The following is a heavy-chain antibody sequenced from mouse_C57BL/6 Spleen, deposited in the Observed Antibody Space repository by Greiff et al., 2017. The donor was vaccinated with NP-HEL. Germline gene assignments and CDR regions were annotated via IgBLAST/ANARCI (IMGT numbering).Heavy chain of an antibody. CDR2: IHPNSGST. V-gene: IGHV1-64*01. CDR1: GYTFTSYW. Sequence: QVQLQQPGAELVKPGASVKLSCKASGYTFTSYWMHWVKQRPGQGLEWIGMIHPNSGSTNYNEKFKSKATLTVDKSSSTAYMQLSSLTSEDSAVYYCARGGYGYGAWFAYWGQGTLVTVSA. D-gene: IGHD2-2*01. J-gene: IGHJ3*01. CDR3: ARGGYGYGAWFAY.